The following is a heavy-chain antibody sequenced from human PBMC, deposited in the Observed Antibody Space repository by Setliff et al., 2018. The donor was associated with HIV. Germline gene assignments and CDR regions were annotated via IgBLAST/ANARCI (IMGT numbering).Heavy chain of an antibody. D-gene: IGHD6-19*01. CDR2: IYAGENH. J-gene: IGHJ4*02. V-gene: IGHV4-59*01. CDR1: GGSISSYY. Sequence: PSESRSPTCTVSGGSISSYYWSWVRQSPGKGLEWIGHIYAGENHKYNPSLMSRVTMSSDTSKNQFTLILISVTPADTAVYYCARVGWSDGASHIVYWGQGALVTVSS. CDR3: ARVGWSDGASHIVY.